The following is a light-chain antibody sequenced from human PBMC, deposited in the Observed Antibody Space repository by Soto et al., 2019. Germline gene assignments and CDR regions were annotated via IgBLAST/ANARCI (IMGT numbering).Light chain of an antibody. V-gene: IGKV3-20*01. CDR1: QSVSSSY. Sequence: EIVLTQSPGTLSLSPGERATLSCRASQSVSSSYLVWYQQKPGQAPRLLIYGASSRATGIPDRFSGTGSGTDFTLTISRLEPEDFAVYFCQQYGSSPTLTFGGGTKVEI. CDR2: GAS. CDR3: QQYGSSPTLT. J-gene: IGKJ4*01.